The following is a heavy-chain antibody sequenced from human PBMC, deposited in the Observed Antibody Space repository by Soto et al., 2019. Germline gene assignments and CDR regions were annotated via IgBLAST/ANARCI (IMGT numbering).Heavy chain of an antibody. CDR3: AREGRGKKAGYNGLVSLGY. V-gene: IGHV1-69*06. J-gene: IGHJ4*02. CDR1: GSRFSNYV. Sequence: QVQLVQSGAEVKTPGSSLKVSCKVSGSRFSNYVISWVRQAPGHGLEWLGRIIPIFNSTKYAQSFQGRVTITPDKSTSTASLEFSSLRSDDTAVYYCAREGRGKKAGYNGLVSLGYWGQGTLVTVSS. D-gene: IGHD2-2*02. CDR2: IIPIFNST.